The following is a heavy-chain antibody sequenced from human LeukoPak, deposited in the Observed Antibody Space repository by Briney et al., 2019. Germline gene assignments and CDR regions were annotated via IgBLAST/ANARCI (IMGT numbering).Heavy chain of an antibody. Sequence: GASVKVSCKASGYTFTSYDINWVRQATGQGLEWMGWMNPNSGNTGYAQKFQGRVTMTRNTSISTAYMELSSLRSEDTAVYYCARLAEYYYDSSSYPPIWGQGTMVTVSS. V-gene: IGHV1-8*01. CDR3: ARLAEYYYDSSSYPPI. J-gene: IGHJ3*02. CDR2: MNPNSGNT. CDR1: GYTFTSYD. D-gene: IGHD3-22*01.